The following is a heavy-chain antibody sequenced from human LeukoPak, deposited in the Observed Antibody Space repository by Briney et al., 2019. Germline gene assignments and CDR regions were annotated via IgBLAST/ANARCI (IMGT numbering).Heavy chain of an antibody. D-gene: IGHD2-15*01. J-gene: IGHJ4*02. CDR2: IYSGGST. V-gene: IGHV3-53*01. CDR1: GFTVSSNY. Sequence: GGSLRLSCAASGFTVSSNYMSWVRQAPGKGLEWVSAIYSGGSTYYADSVKGRFTISRDNSKNTLYLQMNSLRAEDTAVYYCARDRPYCSGGSCYLYYFDYWGQGTLLTVSS. CDR3: ARDRPYCSGGSCYLYYFDY.